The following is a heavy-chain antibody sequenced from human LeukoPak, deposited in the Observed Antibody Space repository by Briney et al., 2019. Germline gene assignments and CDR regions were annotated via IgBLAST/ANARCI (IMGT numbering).Heavy chain of an antibody. J-gene: IGHJ4*02. D-gene: IGHD5-18*01. Sequence: GGSLRLSCAASGFTFSSYAMTWVRQAPGKGLEWVSAISGSGGNTYYGDSVKGRFTISRDNSKSTLHLQMNSLRAEDTAVYYCASPGYSFGYSAYWGQGTLVTVSS. V-gene: IGHV3-23*01. CDR1: GFTFSSYA. CDR3: ASPGYSFGYSAY. CDR2: ISGSGGNT.